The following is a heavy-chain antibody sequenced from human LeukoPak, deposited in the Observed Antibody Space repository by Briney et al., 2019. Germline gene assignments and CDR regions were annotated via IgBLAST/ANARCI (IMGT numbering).Heavy chain of an antibody. D-gene: IGHD3-10*01. CDR1: GFTFDDYG. CDR2: INWNGGRT. CDR3: ARDRYLLGRGVMPPLYYYYYYMDV. V-gene: IGHV3-20*04. J-gene: IGHJ6*03. Sequence: GGSLRLSCAASGFTFDDYGMSWVRQAPGKGLEWVSGINWNGGRTGYADSVKGRFTISRDNAKNSLYLQMNSLRAEDTALYYCARDRYLLGRGVMPPLYYYYYYMDVWGKGTTVTVSS.